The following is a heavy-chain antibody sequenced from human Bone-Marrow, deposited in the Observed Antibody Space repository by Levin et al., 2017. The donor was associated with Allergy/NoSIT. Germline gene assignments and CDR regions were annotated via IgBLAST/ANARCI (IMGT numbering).Heavy chain of an antibody. D-gene: IGHD4-17*01. V-gene: IGHV3-30-3*01. CDR3: ATDDDYGEYVLDY. Sequence: GGSLRLSCAASGFTFSSFAMHWVRQAPGKGLEWVSVISYDGGKKYYADSVKGRFTTSSANPKNTLYLQMNSLRAEDTAVYYCATDDDYGEYVLDYWGQGALVTVSA. CDR1: GFTFSSFA. J-gene: IGHJ4*02. CDR2: ISYDGGKK.